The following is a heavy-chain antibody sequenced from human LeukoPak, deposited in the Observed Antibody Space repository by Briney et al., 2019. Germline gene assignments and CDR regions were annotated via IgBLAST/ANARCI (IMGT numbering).Heavy chain of an antibody. J-gene: IGHJ3*02. V-gene: IGHV3-66*02. D-gene: IGHD1-1*01. CDR2: IYSGGST. CDR1: GFTVSSNY. CDR3: ARDRGTTGTTAGAFDI. Sequence: GGSLRLSCAASGFTVSSNYMSWVRQAPGKGLEWVSVIYSGGSTYYADSVKGRFTISRDNSKNTLYLQMNSLRAEDTAVYYCARDRGTTGTTAGAFDIWGQGTMVTVSS.